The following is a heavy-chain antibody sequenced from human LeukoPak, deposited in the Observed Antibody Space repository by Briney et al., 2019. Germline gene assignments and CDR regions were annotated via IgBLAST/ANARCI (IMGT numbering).Heavy chain of an antibody. CDR3: AARLTDYVDTAMALQY. CDR1: GYTFTSYY. Sequence: ASVKVSCKASGYTFTSYYMHWVRQAPGQGLEWMGIINPSGGSTSYAQKFQGRVTMTRDTSTSTVYMELSSLRSEVTAVYYCAARLTDYVDTAMALQYWGQGTLVTVSS. CDR2: INPSGGST. V-gene: IGHV1-46*01. J-gene: IGHJ4*02. D-gene: IGHD5-18*01.